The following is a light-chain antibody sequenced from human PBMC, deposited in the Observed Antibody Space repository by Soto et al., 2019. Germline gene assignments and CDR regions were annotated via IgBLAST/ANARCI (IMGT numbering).Light chain of an antibody. J-gene: IGLJ2*01. CDR2: DVS. V-gene: IGLV2-11*01. CDR1: SSDVGGYNY. CDR3: CSYAGSYTLV. Sequence: QSVLTQPRSVSGSPGQSVTISCTGTSSDVGGYNYVSWYQQHPGKAPKLMIYDVSKRPSGVPDRFSGSKSGNTASLTISGLQAEDEADYYCCSYAGSYTLVFGGGIKLTVL.